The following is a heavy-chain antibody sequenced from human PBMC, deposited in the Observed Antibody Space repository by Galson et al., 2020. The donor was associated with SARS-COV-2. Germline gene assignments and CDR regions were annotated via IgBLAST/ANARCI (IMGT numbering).Heavy chain of an antibody. D-gene: IGHD6-19*01. CDR1: GYTFTSYD. Sequence: ASVKVSCKASGYTFTSYDINWVRQATGQGLEWMGWMNPNSGNTGYAQKFQGRVTMTRNTSISTAYMELSSLRSEDTAVYYCASFSGSSGWYGYYYYGMDVWGQGTTVTVSS. CDR3: ASFSGSSGWYGYYYYGMDV. CDR2: MNPNSGNT. V-gene: IGHV1-8*01. J-gene: IGHJ6*02.